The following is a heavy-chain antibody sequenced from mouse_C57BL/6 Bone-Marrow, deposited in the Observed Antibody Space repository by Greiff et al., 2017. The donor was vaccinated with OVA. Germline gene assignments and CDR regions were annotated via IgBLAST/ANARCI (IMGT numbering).Heavy chain of an antibody. V-gene: IGHV1-26*01. CDR3: ASIHYGNYWYFDV. CDR2: INPNNGGT. D-gene: IGHD2-1*01. J-gene: IGHJ1*03. Sequence: EVQLQQSGPELVKPGASVKISCKASGYTFTDYYMNWVKQSHGKSLEWIGDINPNNGGTSYNQKFKGKATLTVDKSSSTAYMELRSLTSEDSAVYYCASIHYGNYWYFDVWGTGTTVTVSS. CDR1: GYTFTDYY.